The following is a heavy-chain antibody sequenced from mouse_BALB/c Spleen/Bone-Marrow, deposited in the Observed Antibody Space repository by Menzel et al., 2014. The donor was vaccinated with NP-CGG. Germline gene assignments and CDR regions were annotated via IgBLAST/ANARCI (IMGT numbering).Heavy chain of an antibody. Sequence: QVQLQQSGAELVKPGASVKLSCKASGYTFTSYWMHWVKQRPGQGLEWIGEINPSNGRTNYNEKFKSKATLTVDKSSSTAYMQLSSLTSEDSAVYYCAPYYYGGSYGFYWYFDVWGAGTTVTVSS. D-gene: IGHD1-1*01. J-gene: IGHJ1*01. V-gene: IGHV1S81*02. CDR1: GYTFTSYW. CDR2: INPSNGRT. CDR3: APYYYGGSYGFYWYFDV.